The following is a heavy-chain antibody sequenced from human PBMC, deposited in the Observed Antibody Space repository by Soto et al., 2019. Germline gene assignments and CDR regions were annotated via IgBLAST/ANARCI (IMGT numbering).Heavy chain of an antibody. CDR1: GYTFTSYD. CDR3: ARVYSYGLTYYYYYGMDV. D-gene: IGHD5-18*01. V-gene: IGHV1-8*01. CDR2: MNPNSGNT. Sequence: ASVKVSCKASGYTFTSYDINWVRQATGQGLEWMGWMNPNSGNTGYAQKFQGRVTMTRNTSISTAYMELSSLRSEDTAVYYCARVYSYGLTYYYYYGMDVWGQGTTVTVSS. J-gene: IGHJ6*02.